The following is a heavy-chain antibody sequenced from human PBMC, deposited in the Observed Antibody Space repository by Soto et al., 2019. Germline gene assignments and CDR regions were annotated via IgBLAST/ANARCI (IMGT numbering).Heavy chain of an antibody. J-gene: IGHJ4*02. V-gene: IGHV3-30-3*01. Sequence: GGSLRLSCAASVFTFRSFAMDLVRQSPGKGLEWVALISYDGNNKYYAESVKGRFTISRDNFKNPLYLEMSSLRPEDTAVYYCARNHTPRNYFDYGGQGTPVTVSS. CDR3: ARNHTPRNYFDY. CDR1: VFTFRSFA. CDR2: ISYDGNNK.